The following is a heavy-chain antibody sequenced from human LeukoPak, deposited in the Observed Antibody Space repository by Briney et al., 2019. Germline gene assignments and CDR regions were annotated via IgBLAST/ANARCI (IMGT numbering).Heavy chain of an antibody. D-gene: IGHD4-17*01. CDR3: VRDDFGDYTRRFDP. Sequence: PWETPSLTCTVSGGSISSNNYYWGWIRQPPGRGLGWIASINDGGSTYCNPSLKSRVTMSVDTSKNQFSLRLSSVTAADTAMYYCVRDDFGDYTRRFDPWGQGTLVTVSS. CDR1: GGSISSNNYY. V-gene: IGHV4-39*07. CDR2: INDGGST. J-gene: IGHJ5*02.